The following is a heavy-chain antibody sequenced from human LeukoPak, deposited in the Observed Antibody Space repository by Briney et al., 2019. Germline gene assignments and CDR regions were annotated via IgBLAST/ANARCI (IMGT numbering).Heavy chain of an antibody. J-gene: IGHJ5*02. V-gene: IGHV4-30-4*01. CDR3: ARAVAVAGHGVNWFDP. D-gene: IGHD6-19*01. CDR1: GDSISSGDYY. CDR2: IYYSGST. Sequence: TSETLSLTCTVSGDSISSGDYYWSWIRQPPGKGLEWIGYIYYSGSTSYNPSLRSRVTISVDTSKNQFSLRLNSVTAADTAVYYCARAVAVAGHGVNWFDPWGQGTLVTVSS.